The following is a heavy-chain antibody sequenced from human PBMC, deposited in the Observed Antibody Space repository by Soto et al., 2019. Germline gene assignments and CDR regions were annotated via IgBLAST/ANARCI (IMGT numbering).Heavy chain of an antibody. V-gene: IGHV5-10-1*01. CDR2: IDPSDSYT. D-gene: IGHD2-2*02. Sequence: GESLKISCKGSGYSFTSYWISWVRQMPGKGLEWMGRIDPSDSYTNYSPSFQGHVIISADKSISTAYLQWSSLKASDTAMYYCARSLYCSSTSCYSHGMDVWGQGTTVTVSS. CDR3: ARSLYCSSTSCYSHGMDV. J-gene: IGHJ6*02. CDR1: GYSFTSYW.